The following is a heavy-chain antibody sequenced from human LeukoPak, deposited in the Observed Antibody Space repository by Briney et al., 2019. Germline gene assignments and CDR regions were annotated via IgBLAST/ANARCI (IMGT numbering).Heavy chain of an antibody. V-gene: IGHV3-7*03. J-gene: IGHJ4*02. D-gene: IGHD6-6*01. Sequence: PGGSLGLSCAASGFTFSSYWMTWVRQAPGKGLEWVANMNQNGGEKYYVDSVKGRFTISRDNAKYSLYLQMNSLRAEDTAVYYCARVGSTSQGAEDYWGQGTLVTVSS. CDR3: ARVGSTSQGAEDY. CDR1: GFTFSSYW. CDR2: MNQNGGEK.